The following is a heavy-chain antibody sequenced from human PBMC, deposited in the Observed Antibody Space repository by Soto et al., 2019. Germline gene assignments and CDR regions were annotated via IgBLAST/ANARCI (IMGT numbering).Heavy chain of an antibody. V-gene: IGHV4-34*01. CDR3: ARGGYGSGFIDY. CDR1: GGSFSGYY. J-gene: IGHJ4*02. CDR2: INHSGST. D-gene: IGHD3-10*01. Sequence: PSETLSLTCAVYGGSFSGYYWSWIRQPPGKGLEWIGEINHSGSTNYNPSLKSRVTISVDTSKNQFSLKLSSVTAADTAVYYCARGGYGSGFIDYWGQGTLVTVSS.